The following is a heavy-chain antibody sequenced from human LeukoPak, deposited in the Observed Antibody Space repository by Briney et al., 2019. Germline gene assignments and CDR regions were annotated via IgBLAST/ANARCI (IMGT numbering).Heavy chain of an antibody. CDR2: IYYSGST. CDR3: ARGLTMVRGVITLHY. J-gene: IGHJ4*02. CDR1: GGSISSYY. D-gene: IGHD3-10*01. V-gene: IGHV4-59*05. Sequence: PSETLSLTCTVSGGSISSYYWSWIRQPPGKGLEWIGSIYYSGSTYYNPSLKSRVTISVDTSKNQFSLKLSSVTAADTAVYYCARGLTMVRGVITLHYWGQGTLVTVSS.